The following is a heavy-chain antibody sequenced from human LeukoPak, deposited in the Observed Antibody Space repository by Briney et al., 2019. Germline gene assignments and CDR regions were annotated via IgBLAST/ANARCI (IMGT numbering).Heavy chain of an antibody. V-gene: IGHV3-7*01. J-gene: IGHJ4*02. CDR1: GLTFNSYW. CDR2: IRQDGSEK. CDR3: ARGRYCSGGGCHYFDY. D-gene: IGHD2-15*01. Sequence: PGGSLRLSCAVSGLTFNSYWMSWVRQAPGKGLEWVANIRQDGSEKFYVDSVKGRFTISRGNAKNSLYLQMNSLRAEDTAVFYCARGRYCSGGGCHYFDYWGQGTLVTVSS.